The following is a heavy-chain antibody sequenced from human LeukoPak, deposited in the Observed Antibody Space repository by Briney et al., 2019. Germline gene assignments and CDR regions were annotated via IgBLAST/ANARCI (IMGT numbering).Heavy chain of an antibody. CDR3: ARPNIAVAGTASAFDI. D-gene: IGHD6-19*01. J-gene: IGHJ3*02. Sequence: PSETLSLTCAVYGGSFSGYYWSWIRQPPGKGLERIGEINHSGSTNYNPSLKSRVTISVDTSKNQFSLKLCSVTAADTAVYYCARPNIAVAGTASAFDIWGQGTMVTVSS. CDR2: INHSGST. V-gene: IGHV4-34*01. CDR1: GGSFSGYY.